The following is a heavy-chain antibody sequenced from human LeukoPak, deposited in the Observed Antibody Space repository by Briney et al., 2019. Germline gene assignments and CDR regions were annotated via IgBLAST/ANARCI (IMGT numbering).Heavy chain of an antibody. V-gene: IGHV1-69*05. J-gene: IGHJ4*02. D-gene: IGHD6-19*01. CDR3: ARDWRGYSSEPFDY. Sequence: EASVKVSCKVSGGTFSSYAISWVRQAPGQGLEWMGRIIPIFGTANYAQKFQGRVTITTDESTSTAYMELSSLRSEDTAVYYCARDWRGYSSEPFDYWGQGTLVTVSS. CDR2: IIPIFGTA. CDR1: GGTFSSYA.